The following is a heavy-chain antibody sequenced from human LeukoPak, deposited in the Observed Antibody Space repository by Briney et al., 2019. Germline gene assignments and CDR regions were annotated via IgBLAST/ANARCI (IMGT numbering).Heavy chain of an antibody. CDR2: IYYSGST. V-gene: IGHV4-59*08. CDR1: GRSISSYY. Sequence: SETLSLTCTVSGRSISSYYWSWIRQPPGKGLEWIGYIYYSGSTNYNPSLKSRVTISVDTSKNQFSLKLSSVTAADTAVYYCARLLWFGELLGAFDIWGQGTMVTVSS. CDR3: ARLLWFGELLGAFDI. D-gene: IGHD3-10*01. J-gene: IGHJ3*02.